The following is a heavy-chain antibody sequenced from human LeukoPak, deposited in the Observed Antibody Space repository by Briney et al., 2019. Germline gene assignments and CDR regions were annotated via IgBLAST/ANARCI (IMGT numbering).Heavy chain of an antibody. CDR2: ISYSGRS. Sequence: SETLSLTCTVSGGSISSGSYYWSWIRQPPGKGLEWIGSISYSGRSYYSPSLKSRVTISIDTSKSQFSLTLSSVTAADTAMYYCARHKSGNYPPYFFDYWGLGTLVTVSS. CDR1: GGSISSGSYY. CDR3: ARHKSGNYPPYFFDY. D-gene: IGHD1-26*01. J-gene: IGHJ4*02. V-gene: IGHV4-39*01.